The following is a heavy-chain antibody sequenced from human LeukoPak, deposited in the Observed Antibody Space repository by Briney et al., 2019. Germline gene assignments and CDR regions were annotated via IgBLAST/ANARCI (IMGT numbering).Heavy chain of an antibody. CDR3: ARYNGYCSSTSCSDAFDI. CDR2: INHSGST. D-gene: IGHD2-2*03. V-gene: IGHV4-34*01. J-gene: IGHJ3*02. CDR1: GGSFSGYY. Sequence: PSETLSLTCAVYGGSFSGYYWSWIRQPPGKGLEWIGEINHSGSTNYNPSLKSRVTISVDTSKNQFSLKLSSVTAADTAVYYCARYNGYCSSTSCSDAFDIWGQGTMVTVSS.